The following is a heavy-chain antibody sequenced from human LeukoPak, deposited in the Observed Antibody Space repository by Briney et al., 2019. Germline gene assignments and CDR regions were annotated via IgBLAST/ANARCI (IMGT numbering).Heavy chain of an antibody. CDR1: GGTFTSSA. CDR3: SRLLVPAAIGANNYYYGMDV. Sequence: ASVKVSCTASGGTFTSSAISWVRQAPGPGLEWMGRIIPVLGIANYAQKFKGSVTITADKSSSTAYMELRSLRAEDTAVYYRSRLLVPAAIGANNYYYGMDVCGEGTTVTVSS. V-gene: IGHV1-69*04. J-gene: IGHJ6*04. CDR2: IIPVLGIA. D-gene: IGHD2-2*02.